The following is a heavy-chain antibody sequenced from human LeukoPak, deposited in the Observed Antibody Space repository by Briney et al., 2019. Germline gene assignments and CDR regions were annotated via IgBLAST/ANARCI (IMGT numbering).Heavy chain of an antibody. D-gene: IGHD1-26*01. Sequence: GESLRLSCAASGFTFSSYWMHWVRQAPGKGLVWVSRINSDGTRTSYADSVKGRFTISRDNAKNALYLQMNSLRAEDTAVYYCARDRWELLSYYFDYWGQGTLVTVSS. CDR1: GFTFSSYW. J-gene: IGHJ4*02. CDR3: ARDRWELLSYYFDY. CDR2: INSDGTRT. V-gene: IGHV3-74*01.